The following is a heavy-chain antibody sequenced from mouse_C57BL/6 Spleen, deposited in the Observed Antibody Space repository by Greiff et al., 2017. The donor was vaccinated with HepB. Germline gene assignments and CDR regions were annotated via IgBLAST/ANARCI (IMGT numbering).Heavy chain of an antibody. Sequence: EVQLQQSGPELVKPGASVKMSCKASGYTFTDYNMHWVKQSHGKSLEWIGYINPNNGGTSYNQKFKGKATLTVNKSSSTAYMELRSLTSEDSAVYYCAPITTVAGDYWGQGTTLTVSS. J-gene: IGHJ2*01. CDR3: APITTVAGDY. CDR1: GYTFTDYN. CDR2: INPNNGGT. V-gene: IGHV1-22*01. D-gene: IGHD1-1*01.